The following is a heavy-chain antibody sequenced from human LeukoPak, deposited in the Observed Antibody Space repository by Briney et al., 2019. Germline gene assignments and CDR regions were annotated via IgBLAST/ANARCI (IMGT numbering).Heavy chain of an antibody. CDR1: GFTFSNYA. V-gene: IGHV3-23*01. J-gene: IGHJ3*01. CDR3: AKDWPSEWQQLPDYDAVDV. Sequence: GGSLTLSCAASGFTFSNYAMTWVRQAPGKGLEWVSTISDSGSTFYADSVKGRFTISRDNSKNTLFLQMNGLRADDTAVYYCAKDWPSEWQQLPDYDAVDVWGQGTMVTVSS. CDR2: ISDSGST. D-gene: IGHD6-13*01.